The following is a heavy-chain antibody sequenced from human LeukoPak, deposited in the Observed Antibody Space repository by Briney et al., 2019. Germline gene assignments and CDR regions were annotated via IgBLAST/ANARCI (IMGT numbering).Heavy chain of an antibody. CDR1: GFTFSSYI. J-gene: IGHJ6*03. Sequence: GGSLRLSCAASGFTFSSYIMNWVRQAPGKGLEWVSYISSSSSTIYYADSVKGRFTISRDNAKNSLYLQMNSLRAEDTAVYYCARDYRSFFGVVASLMDVWGKGTTVTVSS. CDR3: ARDYRSFFGVVASLMDV. D-gene: IGHD3-3*01. V-gene: IGHV3-48*01. CDR2: ISSSSSTI.